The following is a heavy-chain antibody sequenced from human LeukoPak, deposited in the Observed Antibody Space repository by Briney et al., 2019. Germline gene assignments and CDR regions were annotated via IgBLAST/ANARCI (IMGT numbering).Heavy chain of an antibody. D-gene: IGHD3-16*01. J-gene: IGHJ4*02. CDR2: IYYSGST. CDR3: ARGGVLLGIDY. Sequence: SETLSLTCTISGGSSIDSHYWSWIRQPPGKGLEWIGYIYYSGSTNYKPSLKSRVTISIDTSKNQFSLKMRSVIAADTAVYYCARGGVLLGIDYWGQGTLVTVSS. CDR1: GGSSIDSHY. V-gene: IGHV4-59*11.